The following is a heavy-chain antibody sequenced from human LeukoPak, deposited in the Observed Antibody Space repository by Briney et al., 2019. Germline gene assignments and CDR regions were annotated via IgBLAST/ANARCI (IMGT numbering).Heavy chain of an antibody. CDR3: ARDVNAGTMDY. J-gene: IGHJ4*02. CDR1: GFTFSSYS. CDR2: ISSSSSYI. D-gene: IGHD6-13*01. Sequence: GGSLRLSCAASGFTFSSYSMNWVRQAPGKGLEWVSSISSSSSYIYYADSEKGRFTISRDNAKNSLYLQMNSLRAEDTAVYYCARDVNAGTMDYWGQGTLVTVSS. V-gene: IGHV3-21*01.